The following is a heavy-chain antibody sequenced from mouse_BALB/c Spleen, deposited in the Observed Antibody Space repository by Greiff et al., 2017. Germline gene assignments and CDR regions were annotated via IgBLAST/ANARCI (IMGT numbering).Heavy chain of an antibody. CDR3: ARDNGGFAY. V-gene: IGHV5-4*02. J-gene: IGHJ3*01. CDR1: GFTFSDYY. CDR2: ISDGGSYT. Sequence: EVKLVESGGGLVKPGGSLKPSCAASGFTFSDYYMYWVRQTPEKRLEWVATISDGGSYTYYPDSVKGRFTISRDNAKNNLYLQMSSLKSEDTAMYYGARDNGGFAYWGQGTLVTVSA.